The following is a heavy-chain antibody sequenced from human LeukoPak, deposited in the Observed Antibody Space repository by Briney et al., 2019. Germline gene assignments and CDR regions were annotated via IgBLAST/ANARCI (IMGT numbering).Heavy chain of an antibody. CDR2: INHSGST. V-gene: IGHV4-34*01. D-gene: IGHD6-19*01. J-gene: IGHJ4*02. CDR3: ARKGSGSDY. Sequence: SETLSLTCAVYGGSFSGYYWGWIRQPPGKGLDWIGEINHSGSTNYNPSLKSRVTISVDTSKNQFSLKLSSVTAADTAVYYCARKGSGSDYWGQGTLVTVSS. CDR1: GGSFSGYY.